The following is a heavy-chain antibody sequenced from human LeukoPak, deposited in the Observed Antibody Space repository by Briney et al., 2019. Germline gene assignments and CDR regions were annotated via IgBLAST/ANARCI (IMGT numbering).Heavy chain of an antibody. CDR2: ISLYNDDT. CDR3: ARSGSGYNPIDF. CDR1: GYTFSSSG. D-gene: IGHD5-12*01. Sequence: ASVKVSCKASGYTFSSSGISWVRQAPGQGLEWMGWISLYNDDTRYEQTLQGRVTVTTDTSTSTVYMELRSLRSDDTAVYYCARSGSGYNPIDFWGQGTRVTVSS. J-gene: IGHJ4*02. V-gene: IGHV1-18*01.